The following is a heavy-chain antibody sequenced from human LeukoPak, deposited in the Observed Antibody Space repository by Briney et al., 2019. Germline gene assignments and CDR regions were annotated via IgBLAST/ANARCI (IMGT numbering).Heavy chain of an antibody. D-gene: IGHD3-9*01. CDR3: ARDLDMTPIGGVV. CDR1: GGSISSYY. V-gene: IGHV4-59*01. CDR2: IYYSGST. Sequence: PSETLSLTCTVSGGSISSYYWSWIRQPPGKGLEWIGYIYYSGSTNYNPSLKSRVTISVDTSKNQFSLKLSSVTAADTAVYYCARDLDMTPIGGVVWGKGTTVTVSS. J-gene: IGHJ6*04.